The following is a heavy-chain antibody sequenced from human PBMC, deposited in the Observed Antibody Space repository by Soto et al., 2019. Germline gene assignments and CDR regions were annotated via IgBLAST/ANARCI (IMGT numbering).Heavy chain of an antibody. CDR1: GFTFSSYG. CDR3: ARWGIAAGDY. CDR2: IWYDGSNK. D-gene: IGHD6-13*01. Sequence: QVQLVESGGGVVQPGRSLRLSCAASGFTFSSYGMHWVRQAQGKGLEWVAVIWYDGSNKYYADSVKGRFTISRDNSKNTLYLQMTSLRAEDTAVYYCARWGIAAGDYWGQGTLVTVSS. J-gene: IGHJ4*02. V-gene: IGHV3-33*01.